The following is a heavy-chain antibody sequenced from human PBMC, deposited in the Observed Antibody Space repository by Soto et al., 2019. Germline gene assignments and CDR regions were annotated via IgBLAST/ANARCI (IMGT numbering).Heavy chain of an antibody. D-gene: IGHD3-16*01. Sequence: SESRSLARAVSGGSFRGYFWSWIRQSPAKGLEWIGEINDSGNTYYNPAFKSGLTISVDTSTSQISLRLTSVTDAVSAVYYCQGGDFWGQGTRVTVSS. J-gene: IGHJ4*02. CDR1: GGSFRGYF. V-gene: IGHV4-34*01. CDR3: QGGDF. CDR2: INDSGNT.